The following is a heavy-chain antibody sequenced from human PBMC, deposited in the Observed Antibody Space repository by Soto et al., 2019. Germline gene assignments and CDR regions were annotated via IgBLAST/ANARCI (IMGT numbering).Heavy chain of an antibody. J-gene: IGHJ4*02. CDR2: ISWNSGSI. Sequence: EVQLVESGGGLVQPGRSLRLSCAASGFTFDDYAMHWVRQAPGKGLEWVSGISWNSGSIGYADSVKGRFTISRDNAKNSLYLQMNSLRAEDTALYYCAKDKGGYGDYLFDYWGQGTLVTVSS. CDR3: AKDKGGYGDYLFDY. V-gene: IGHV3-9*01. D-gene: IGHD4-17*01. CDR1: GFTFDDYA.